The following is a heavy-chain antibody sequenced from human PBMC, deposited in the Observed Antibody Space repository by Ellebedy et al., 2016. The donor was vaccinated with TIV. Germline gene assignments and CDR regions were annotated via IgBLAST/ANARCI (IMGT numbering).Heavy chain of an antibody. CDR2: IDPSDSYT. CDR1: GYSFTSYW. CDR3: ARRYYGSGEPDY. V-gene: IGHV5-10-1*01. Sequence: GESLKISXKGSGYSFTSYWIGWVRQMPGKGLEWMGRIDPSDSYTNYSPSFQGHVTISADKSISTAYLQWSSLKASDTAMYYCARRYYGSGEPDYWGQGTLVTVSS. D-gene: IGHD3-10*01. J-gene: IGHJ4*02.